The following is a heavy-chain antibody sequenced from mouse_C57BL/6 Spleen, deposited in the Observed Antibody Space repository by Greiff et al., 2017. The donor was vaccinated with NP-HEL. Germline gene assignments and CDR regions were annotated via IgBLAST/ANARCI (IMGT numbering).Heavy chain of an antibody. CDR2: ISGGGGNT. D-gene: IGHD3-2*02. CDR1: GFTFSSYT. CDR3: ARLPLGSSGYGAMDY. V-gene: IGHV5-9*01. Sequence: EVKLVESGGGLVKPGGSLKLSCAASGFTFSSYTMSWVRQTPEKRLEWVATISGGGGNTYYPDSVKGRFTISRDNAKNTLYLQMSSLRSEDTALYYCARLPLGSSGYGAMDYWGQGTSVTVSS. J-gene: IGHJ4*01.